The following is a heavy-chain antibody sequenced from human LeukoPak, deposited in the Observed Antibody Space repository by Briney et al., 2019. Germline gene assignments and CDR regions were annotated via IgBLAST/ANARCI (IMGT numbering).Heavy chain of an antibody. V-gene: IGHV1-69*08. Sequence: SVKVSCKPFGDTFSSYIFSWGRQAPGQGLECMGRIIPIVGSATYAQRFRGRVSITADKSTSTTYMALSSLRAEGTAVYYGAGGGCIMMRGVKGWFDSWGQGTLVTVSS. CDR2: IIPIVGSA. D-gene: IGHD3-10*01. CDR3: AGGGCIMMRGVKGWFDS. CDR1: GDTFSSYI. J-gene: IGHJ5*01.